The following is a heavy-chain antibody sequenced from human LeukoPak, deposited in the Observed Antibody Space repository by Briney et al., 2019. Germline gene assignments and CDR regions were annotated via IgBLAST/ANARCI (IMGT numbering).Heavy chain of an antibody. V-gene: IGHV3-30*02. CDR1: GFTFSSYG. Sequence: GGSLRLSCAASGFTFSSYGMHWVRQAPGKGLEWVAFIRYDGSNKYYADSVKGRFTISRDNSKNTLYLQMNSLRAEDTAVYYCAKDHCSSTSCYYFDYWGQGTLVTVSS. CDR2: IRYDGSNK. J-gene: IGHJ4*02. D-gene: IGHD2-2*01. CDR3: AKDHCSSTSCYYFDY.